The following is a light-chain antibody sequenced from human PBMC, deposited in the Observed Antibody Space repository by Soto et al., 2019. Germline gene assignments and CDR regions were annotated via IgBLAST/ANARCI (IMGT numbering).Light chain of an antibody. V-gene: IGLV7-46*01. CDR2: DTD. CDR1: TGPVTSGQW. Sequence: QAVVTQEPSLTVSPGGTVTLTCDSSTGPVTSGQWPYWVQQKPGQAPRTLIYDTDKKHSWTPARFSGSLLGGKAALTLSGAQPEDEADYGCMLSDNDLRPVVFGGGTKLTGL. J-gene: IGLJ2*01. CDR3: MLSDNDLRPVV.